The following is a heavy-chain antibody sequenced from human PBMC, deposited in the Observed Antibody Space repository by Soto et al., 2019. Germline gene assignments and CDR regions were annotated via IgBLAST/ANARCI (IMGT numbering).Heavy chain of an antibody. J-gene: IGHJ4*02. Sequence: QVQLVQSGAEVKRPGASVKVSCKASGYTCRNYSITWVRQAPGQGLEWMAWISPYNGNTNSAQDLQGRGTMTTDTSTSKAYMELRSLTSEDTAMYYCARDLVAGSDFWRAYNGGYFDYWGQGTLVTVSS. CDR3: ARDLVAGSDFWRAYNGGYFDY. D-gene: IGHD3-3*01. CDR1: GYTCRNYS. V-gene: IGHV1-18*01. CDR2: ISPYNGNT.